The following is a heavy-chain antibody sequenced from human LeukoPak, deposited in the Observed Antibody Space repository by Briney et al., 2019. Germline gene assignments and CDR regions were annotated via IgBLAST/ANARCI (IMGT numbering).Heavy chain of an antibody. J-gene: IGHJ4*02. CDR2: INSDGSWT. Sequence: GGSLRLSCAASGDYWMHWVRQAPGKGLLWVSHINSDGSWTSYADSVKGRFTISKDNAKNTVYLQMNNLRAEDTAVYYCVSFYETDWGRGTLVTVSS. CDR1: GDYW. CDR3: VSFYETD. D-gene: IGHD2/OR15-2a*01. V-gene: IGHV3-74*01.